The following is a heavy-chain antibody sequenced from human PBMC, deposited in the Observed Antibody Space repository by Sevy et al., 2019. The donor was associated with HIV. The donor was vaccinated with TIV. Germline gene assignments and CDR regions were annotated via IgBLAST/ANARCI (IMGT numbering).Heavy chain of an antibody. CDR2: IYYSGST. J-gene: IGHJ3*02. V-gene: IGHV4-59*01. Sequence: TLSLTCTVSGGSISSYYWSWIRQPPGKGLEWIGYIYYSGSTNYNPSLKSRVTISVDTSKNQFSLKLSSVTAADTAVYYCARRDVGGSDYGVAFDIWGQGTMVTVSS. CDR1: GGSISSYY. D-gene: IGHD4-17*01. CDR3: ARRDVGGSDYGVAFDI.